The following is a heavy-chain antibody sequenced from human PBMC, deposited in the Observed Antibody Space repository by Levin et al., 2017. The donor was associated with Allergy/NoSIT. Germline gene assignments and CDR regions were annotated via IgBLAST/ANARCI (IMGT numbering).Heavy chain of an antibody. J-gene: IGHJ5*02. CDR1: GGSFSTPY. CDR3: ARSRGYDYGWMFDP. D-gene: IGHD5-18*01. CDR2: IYHSGTT. Sequence: SQTLSLTCTVSGGSFSTPYWTWIRQPPGKGLEWIGYIYHSGTTNYNPSLRGRVTVSLDRSKNQFSLTLNSVTPADTAVYCCARSRGYDYGWMFDPWGQGTLVTVSS. V-gene: IGHV4-59*11.